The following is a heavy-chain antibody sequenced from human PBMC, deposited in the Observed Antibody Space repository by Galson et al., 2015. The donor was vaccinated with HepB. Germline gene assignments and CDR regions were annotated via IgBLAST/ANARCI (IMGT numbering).Heavy chain of an antibody. CDR1: GFTFSSYA. D-gene: IGHD3-22*01. CDR3: AKDPTYYYDSSGYYYISGWFDP. V-gene: IGHV3-23*01. J-gene: IGHJ5*02. CDR2: ISGSGGST. Sequence: SLRLSCAASGFTFSSYAMSWVRQAPGKGLEWVSAISGSGGSTYYADSVKGRFTISRDNSKNTLYLQMNSLRAEDTAVYYCAKDPTYYYDSSGYYYISGWFDPWGQGTLVTVSS.